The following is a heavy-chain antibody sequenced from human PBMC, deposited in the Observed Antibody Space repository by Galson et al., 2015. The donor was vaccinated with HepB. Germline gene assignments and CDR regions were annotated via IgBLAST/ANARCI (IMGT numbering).Heavy chain of an antibody. Sequence: SVKVSCKASGYTFSTYGISWVRQAPGQGLEWMGWTSAKNGNTRYAQKLQDRVTMTTDTSTSTAYMELRSLRSDDTAMYYCARESMPGPWGDYWGQGTLVTVSS. J-gene: IGHJ4*02. CDR2: TSAKNGNT. CDR1: GYTFSTYG. CDR3: ARESMPGPWGDY. D-gene: IGHD7-27*01. V-gene: IGHV1-18*01.